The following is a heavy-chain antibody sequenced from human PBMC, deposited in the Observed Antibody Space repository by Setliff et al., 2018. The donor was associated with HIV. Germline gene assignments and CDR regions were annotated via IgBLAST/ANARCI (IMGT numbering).Heavy chain of an antibody. Sequence: PGGSLRLSCAASGFTFSDYYMSWIRQAPGMGLEWVSYISSSGSIIYYADSVKGRFTISRDNAKNTLYLQMNSLGVEDTAVYYCARGFTAAAGPTGYWGQGTLVTVSS. V-gene: IGHV3-11*04. CDR3: ARGFTAAAGPTGY. CDR1: GFTFSDYY. J-gene: IGHJ4*02. D-gene: IGHD6-13*01. CDR2: ISSSGSII.